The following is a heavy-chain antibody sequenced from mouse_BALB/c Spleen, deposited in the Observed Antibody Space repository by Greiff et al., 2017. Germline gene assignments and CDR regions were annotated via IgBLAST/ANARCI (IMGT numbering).Heavy chain of an antibody. CDR1: GFSLTSYG. Sequence: QVQLKESGPGLVAPSQSLSITCTVSGFSLTSYGVHWVRQPPGKGLEWLGVIWAGGSTNYNSALMSRLSISKDNSKSQVFLKMNSLQTDDTAMYYCARDQYYRYDEEAYYAMDYWGQGTSVTVSS. J-gene: IGHJ4*01. V-gene: IGHV2-9*02. CDR2: IWAGGST. D-gene: IGHD2-14*01. CDR3: ARDQYYRYDEEAYYAMDY.